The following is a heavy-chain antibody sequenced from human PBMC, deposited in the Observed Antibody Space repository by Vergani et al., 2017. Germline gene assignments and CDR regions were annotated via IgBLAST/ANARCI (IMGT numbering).Heavy chain of an antibody. CDR2: MEYSGST. CDR1: GDSVISTDYH. J-gene: IGHJ4*02. CDR3: ASKRGACLAAYCHSYDF. Sequence: QVQLQESGPGLVKPSETPSLTCTVSGDSVISTDYHWGWIRQPPGKGLEWIGSMEYSGSTSYNPSLERRISISFETPKNQFSLWLTSVTAAETAVYYYASKRGACLAAYCHSYDFWGPGTLVGVSS. V-gene: IGHV4-39*01. D-gene: IGHD2-15*01.